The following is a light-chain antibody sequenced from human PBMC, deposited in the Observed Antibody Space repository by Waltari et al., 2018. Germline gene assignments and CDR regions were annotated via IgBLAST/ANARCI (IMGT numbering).Light chain of an antibody. Sequence: LTQSPGTLSLSPGDRATLSCRASHSFSSDYLAWYQQRPGQAPRLLISGTSSRATGIPDRFSGSGSGTDFTLTISRLEPEDFAVYYCLQYDTSPKTFGQGTKVDI. J-gene: IGKJ1*01. CDR1: HSFSSDY. CDR2: GTS. V-gene: IGKV3-20*01. CDR3: LQYDTSPKT.